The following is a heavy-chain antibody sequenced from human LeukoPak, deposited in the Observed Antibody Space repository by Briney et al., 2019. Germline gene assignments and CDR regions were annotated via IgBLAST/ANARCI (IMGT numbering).Heavy chain of an antibody. D-gene: IGHD3-22*01. CDR3: ARAGAYYYDSSGHNMGAFDI. CDR2: INWNGGST. Sequence: GALRLSCAASGFTFDDYGMSWVRQAPGKGLEWVSGINWNGGSTGYADSVKGRFTISRDNSKNTLYLQMNSLRAEDTAVYYCARAGAYYYDSSGHNMGAFDIWGQGTMVTVSS. V-gene: IGHV3-20*04. CDR1: GFTFDDYG. J-gene: IGHJ3*02.